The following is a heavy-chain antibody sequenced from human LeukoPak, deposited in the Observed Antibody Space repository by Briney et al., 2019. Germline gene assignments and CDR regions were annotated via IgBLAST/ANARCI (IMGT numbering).Heavy chain of an antibody. J-gene: IGHJ4*02. V-gene: IGHV3-23*01. Sequence: GGSLRISCAASGFTFSSYAMSWVRQAPGKGLEWVSAISGSGGSTYYADSVKGRFTISRDNSKNTLYLQMNSLRAEDTAVYYCAKDGIRDGYNTDYWGQGTLVTVSS. CDR1: GFTFSSYA. CDR2: ISGSGGST. CDR3: AKDGIRDGYNTDY. D-gene: IGHD5-24*01.